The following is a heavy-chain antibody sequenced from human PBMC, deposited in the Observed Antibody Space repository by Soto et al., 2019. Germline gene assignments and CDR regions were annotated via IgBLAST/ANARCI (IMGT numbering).Heavy chain of an antibody. J-gene: IGHJ4*02. D-gene: IGHD6-6*01. V-gene: IGHV3-23*01. CDR1: GFTFSSYA. CDR2: ISGSGGST. Sequence: EVQLLESGGGLVQPGGSLRLSCAASGFTFSSYAMSWVRQAPGKGLEWVSAISGSGGSTYYADSVKGRFTISRDNSKNTLYLQMTSLRAEDTAVYYCAKDRNYGIAARPAPFDYWGQGTLVAVSS. CDR3: AKDRNYGIAARPAPFDY.